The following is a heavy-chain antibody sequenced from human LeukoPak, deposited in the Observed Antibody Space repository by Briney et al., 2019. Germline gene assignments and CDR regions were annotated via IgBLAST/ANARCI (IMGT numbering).Heavy chain of an antibody. CDR3: ARDRSEDAFDI. J-gene: IGHJ3*02. CDR1: GGSISSYY. CDR2: IYYSGST. Sequence: PSETLSLTCTVSGGSISSYYGRWLRQPPGKGGEWMGYIYYSGSTNYNPSLKSRVTISLDTSKNQSSLKLSSVTAADTAVYYCARDRSEDAFDIWGQGTMVTVSS. V-gene: IGHV4-59*13.